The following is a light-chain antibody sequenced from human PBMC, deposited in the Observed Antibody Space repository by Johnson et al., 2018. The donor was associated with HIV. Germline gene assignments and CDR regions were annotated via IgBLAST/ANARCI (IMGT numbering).Light chain of an antibody. CDR1: SSNIGNNY. J-gene: IGLJ1*01. V-gene: IGLV1-51*02. CDR3: GTWASNLSAYV. CDR2: ENS. Sequence: QSVLTQPPSVSAAPGQKVTISCSGSSSNIGNNYISWYQQHPGTAPKLLIYENSNRPSGIPDRFSGSKSGTSATLAITGLQTGDEADYYCGTWASNLSAYVFGTGTKVTVL.